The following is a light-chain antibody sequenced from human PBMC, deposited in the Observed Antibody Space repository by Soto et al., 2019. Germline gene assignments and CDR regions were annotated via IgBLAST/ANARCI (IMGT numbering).Light chain of an antibody. CDR2: AAS. V-gene: IGKV1D-16*01. J-gene: IGKJ4*01. CDR1: QDINSW. CDR3: QQYNVYPLT. Sequence: DVQMTQSPSSLSASVGDRVTITCRASQDINSWLARYQQKPGQAPKSLIYAASSLQTGVPSRFSGSESGTDFTLTIRSLQPEDSATYYCQQYNVYPLTCGGGTKVQIK.